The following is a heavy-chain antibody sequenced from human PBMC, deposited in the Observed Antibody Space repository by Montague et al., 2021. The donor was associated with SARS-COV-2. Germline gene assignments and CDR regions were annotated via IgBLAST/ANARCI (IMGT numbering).Heavy chain of an antibody. Sequence: SETLSLTCPVSGGSISSYYWSWIRQPPGKGLEWIGYIHYSGSNNYNPSFKSRVTISIDTSKNQFSLKLSSVTAADTAVYYCARSLDPSGTYDLPYWGQGTLVTVSS. CDR3: ARSLDPSGTYDLPY. V-gene: IGHV4-59*12. J-gene: IGHJ4*02. CDR1: GGSISSYY. D-gene: IGHD3-10*01. CDR2: IHYSGSN.